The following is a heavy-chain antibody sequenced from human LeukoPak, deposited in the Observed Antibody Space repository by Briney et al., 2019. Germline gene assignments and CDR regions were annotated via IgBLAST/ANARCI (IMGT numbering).Heavy chain of an antibody. CDR2: IYLGDSDT. CDR1: GYSFTNYW. J-gene: IGHJ4*02. V-gene: IGHV5-51*01. Sequence: KFGESLKISCKGSGYSFTNYWIGWVRQMPGKGLEWMGIIYLGDSDTRYSPSFQGQVTISADKSISIAYLQWSSLKASDTAMYYCARKGRYCSSTNCPFDYWGQGTLVTVSS. CDR3: ARKGRYCSSTNCPFDY. D-gene: IGHD2-2*01.